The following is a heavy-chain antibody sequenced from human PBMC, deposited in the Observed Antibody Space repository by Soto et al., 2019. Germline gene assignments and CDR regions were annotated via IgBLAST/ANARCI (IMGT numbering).Heavy chain of an antibody. CDR2: IYYSGST. J-gene: IGHJ4*02. CDR3: ARQYGDYVIDY. CDR1: GGSISSYY. V-gene: IGHV4-59*08. Sequence: SETLSLTCTVSGGSISSYYWSWIRQPPGKGLEWIGYIYYSGSTNYNPSLKSRVTISVDTPKNQFSLKLSSVTAADTAVYYCARQYGDYVIDYWGQGTLVTVSS. D-gene: IGHD4-17*01.